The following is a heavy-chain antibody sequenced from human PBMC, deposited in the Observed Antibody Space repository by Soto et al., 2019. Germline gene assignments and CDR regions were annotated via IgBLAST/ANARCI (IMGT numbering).Heavy chain of an antibody. CDR3: ARDGVEAGLYLDN. D-gene: IGHD6-19*01. Sequence: XVSLRLSCAASGFTFSTYAMSWVRQAPGKGLEWVSIISASGGITYYADSVKGRFTISRDNAKSSLYLQVNSLRAEDTAVYYCARDGVEAGLYLDNWGQGTLVTVSS. CDR2: ISASGGIT. J-gene: IGHJ4*02. CDR1: GFTFSTYA. V-gene: IGHV3-23*01.